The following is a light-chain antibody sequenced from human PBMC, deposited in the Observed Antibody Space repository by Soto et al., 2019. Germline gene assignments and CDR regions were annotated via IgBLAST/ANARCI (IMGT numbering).Light chain of an antibody. V-gene: IGKV3-15*01. CDR3: QQYNNWPWT. CDR2: GAS. J-gene: IGKJ1*01. CDR1: QSVGSN. Sequence: EIVMTQSPATLSVSPGERATLSCRASQSVGSNLAWYQQKPGQAPRLLIYGASTRATGIPARFSGSGSGTESTLTISSLQSEDFAVYYCQQYNNWPWTFGQGTKV.